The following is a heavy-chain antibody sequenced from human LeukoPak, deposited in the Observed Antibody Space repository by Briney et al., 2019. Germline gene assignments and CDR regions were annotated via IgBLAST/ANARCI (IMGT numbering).Heavy chain of an antibody. D-gene: IGHD3-10*01. J-gene: IGHJ4*02. V-gene: IGHV1-24*01. CDR3: ATVYYYGSGSYYNPLDY. CDR1: VYTLTEFS. Sequence: ASVKVSCKVSVYTLTEFSIHWLRHAPGKGLGWGLGFDPEDGETIYAQKFQGRVTMTEDTSTDPAYMELSSLRSEDTAVYYCATVYYYGSGSYYNPLDYWGQGTLVTVSS. CDR2: FDPEDGET.